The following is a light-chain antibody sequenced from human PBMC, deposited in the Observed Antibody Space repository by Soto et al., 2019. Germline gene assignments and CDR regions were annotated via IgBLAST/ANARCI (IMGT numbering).Light chain of an antibody. CDR2: GNS. Sequence: QTVVTQPPSVSGAPGQRVTISCTGSRSNIGAGYDVHWYQQLPGTAPKLLIYGNSNRPSGVPDRFSGSKSGTSASLAITGLQAEDEADYYCQSYDSSLDVVFGGGTKLTVL. V-gene: IGLV1-40*01. CDR3: QSYDSSLDVV. J-gene: IGLJ2*01. CDR1: RSNIGAGYD.